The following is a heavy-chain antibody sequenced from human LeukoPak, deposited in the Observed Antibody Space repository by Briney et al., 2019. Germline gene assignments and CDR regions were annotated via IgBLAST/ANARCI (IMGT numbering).Heavy chain of an antibody. CDR2: IYSGGST. J-gene: IGHJ6*02. D-gene: IGHD5-18*01. CDR1: GFTVSSNY. Sequence: HPGGSLRLSCAASGFTVSSNYMSWVRQAPGKGLEWVSVIYSGGSTYYADSVKGRFTISRHNSKNTLYLQMNSLRAEDTAVYYCARDAFADTNENYGMDVWGQGTTVTVSS. CDR3: ARDAFADTNENYGMDV. V-gene: IGHV3-53*04.